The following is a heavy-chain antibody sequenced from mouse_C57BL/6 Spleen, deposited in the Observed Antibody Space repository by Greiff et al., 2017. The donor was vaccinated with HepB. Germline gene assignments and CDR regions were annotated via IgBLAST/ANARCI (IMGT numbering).Heavy chain of an antibody. D-gene: IGHD1-1*02. CDR2: INPGSGGT. V-gene: IGHV1-54*01. Sequence: QVQLQQSGAELVRPGTSVKVSCKASGYAFTNYLIEWVKQRPGQGLEWIGVINPGSGGTNYNEKFKGKATLTADKSSSTAYMQLSSLTSEDSAVYFCARYGPQGFDYWGQGTTLTVSS. J-gene: IGHJ2*01. CDR1: GYAFTNYL. CDR3: ARYGPQGFDY.